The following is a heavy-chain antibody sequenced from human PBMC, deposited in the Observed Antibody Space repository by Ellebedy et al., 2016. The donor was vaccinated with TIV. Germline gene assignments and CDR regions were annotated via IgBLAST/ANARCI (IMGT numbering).Heavy chain of an antibody. CDR2: LSGSGSAT. V-gene: IGHV3-23*01. CDR1: GFSVTNNY. J-gene: IGHJ4*02. Sequence: GESLKISCAASGFSVTNNYMSWVRQAPGKGLEWVSALSGSGSATYYADSVKGRFTISRDNSKNTLYLYMNGLRADDTAVYYCAKDVEMIGCFDYWGQGTRVTVSS. D-gene: IGHD3-10*02. CDR3: AKDVEMIGCFDY.